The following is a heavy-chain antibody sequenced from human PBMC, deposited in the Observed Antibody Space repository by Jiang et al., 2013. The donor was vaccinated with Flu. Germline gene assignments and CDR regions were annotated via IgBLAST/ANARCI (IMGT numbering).Heavy chain of an antibody. Sequence: LLKPSETLSLTCAVYGGSFSGYYWSWIRQPPGKGLEWIGEINHSGSTNYNPSLKSRVTISVDTSKNQFSLKLSSVTAADTAVYYCARGGKSSWYYWGQGTLVTVSS. V-gene: IGHV4-34*01. D-gene: IGHD6-13*01. CDR2: INHSGST. J-gene: IGHJ4*02. CDR3: ARGGKSSWYY. CDR1: GGSFSGYY.